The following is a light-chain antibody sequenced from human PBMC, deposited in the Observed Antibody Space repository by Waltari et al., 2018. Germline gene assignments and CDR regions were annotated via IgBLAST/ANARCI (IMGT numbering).Light chain of an antibody. J-gene: IGKJ4*01. CDR3: QQRSNWLALT. CDR1: QSVSSY. V-gene: IGKV3-11*01. Sequence: EIVLTQSPATLYLSPGERSTLPCRASQSVSSYLAWYQQKPGQAPRLLIYDASNRATGIPARFSGSGSGTDFTLTISSLEPEDFAVYYCQQRSNWLALTFGGGTKVEIK. CDR2: DAS.